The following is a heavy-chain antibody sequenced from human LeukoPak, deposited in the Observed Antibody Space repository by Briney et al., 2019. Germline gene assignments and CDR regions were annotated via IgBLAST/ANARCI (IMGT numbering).Heavy chain of an antibody. J-gene: IGHJ4*02. Sequence: ASVKVSCKASGGTFSSYAISWVRQAPGQGLEWMGGIIPIFGTANYAQKFQGRVTITTDESTSTAYMELSSLRSEDTAVYYCARDRGITMIVVANDYWGQGTLVTVSS. CDR3: ARDRGITMIVVANDY. D-gene: IGHD3-22*01. CDR1: GGTFSSYA. V-gene: IGHV1-69*05. CDR2: IIPIFGTA.